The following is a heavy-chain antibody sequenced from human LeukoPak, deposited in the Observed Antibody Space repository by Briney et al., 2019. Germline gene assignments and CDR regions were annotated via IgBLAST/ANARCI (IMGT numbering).Heavy chain of an antibody. D-gene: IGHD3-10*01. CDR1: GGSVSGHY. CDR3: AHFGADYDMYV. CDR2: IFYTGQA. J-gene: IGHJ6*02. Sequence: SETLSLTCTVSGGSVSGHYWTWIRQPPGKGLEWIGQIFYTGQADYNPSLKSRITISVDTSRNQISLKLNSVTAADTAVYYCAHFGADYDMYVWGQGTTVAVSS. V-gene: IGHV4-59*02.